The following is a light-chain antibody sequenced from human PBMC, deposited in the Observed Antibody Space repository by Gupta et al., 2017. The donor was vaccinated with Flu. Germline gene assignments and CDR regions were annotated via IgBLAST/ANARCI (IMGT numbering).Light chain of an antibody. J-gene: IGLJ3*02. CDR2: EGN. CDR1: SGSISSNY. Sequence: NFMLTQLHSASGSPEQTVTITCTRSSGSISSNYMQWYQQRPGSSPTLIIYEGNRRPPGVPDRFSGSIDSSSNAASLTISGLKTEDEADYYCQSYDDTNHWVFGGGTKMTVL. CDR3: QSYDDTNHWV. V-gene: IGLV6-57*01.